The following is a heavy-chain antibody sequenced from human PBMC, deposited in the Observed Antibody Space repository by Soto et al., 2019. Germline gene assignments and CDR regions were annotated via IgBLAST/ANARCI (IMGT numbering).Heavy chain of an antibody. CDR2: ISGSGSTT. J-gene: IGHJ4*02. CDR1: GFSFSNYA. V-gene: IGHV3-23*01. CDR3: AKDRVVDGVYSFDY. Sequence: GALRLSCAASGFSFSNYAMNWVRQAPGKGLEWVSFISGSGSTTYYTDSVKGRFTISRDKSMNTLYLQMNSLRVEDAAVYYCAKDRVVDGVYSFDYWGQGTLVTVSS. D-gene: IGHD2-8*01.